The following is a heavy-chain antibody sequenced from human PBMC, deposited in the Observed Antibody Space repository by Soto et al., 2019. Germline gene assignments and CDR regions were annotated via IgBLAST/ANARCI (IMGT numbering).Heavy chain of an antibody. CDR1: GFTFSSYW. D-gene: IGHD3-3*01. J-gene: IGHJ6*02. CDR2: INSDGSST. V-gene: IGHV3-74*01. Sequence: SGGSLRLSCAASGFTFSSYWMHWVGQAPGKGLVWVSRINSDGSSTSYADSVKGRFTISRDNAKNTLYLQMNSLRAEDTAVYYCARERYYDFWSGYYNHYGMDVWGQGTTVTVSS. CDR3: ARERYYDFWSGYYNHYGMDV.